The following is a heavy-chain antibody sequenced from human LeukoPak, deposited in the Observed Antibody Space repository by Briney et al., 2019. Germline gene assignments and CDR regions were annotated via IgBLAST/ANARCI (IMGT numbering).Heavy chain of an antibody. Sequence: GGPLRLFCAASGFIFRDYYMTWLRQSTGKGREGLTYISCDSRYTIYADSVKGPFTVSRENAKNSLYPQMTSLRAEDTAVYYCARLHSTAAAGTYDYWGQGTLVTVSS. V-gene: IGHV3-11*06. CDR3: ARLHSTAAAGTYDY. J-gene: IGHJ4*02. CDR1: GFIFRDYY. CDR2: ISCDSRYT. D-gene: IGHD6-13*01.